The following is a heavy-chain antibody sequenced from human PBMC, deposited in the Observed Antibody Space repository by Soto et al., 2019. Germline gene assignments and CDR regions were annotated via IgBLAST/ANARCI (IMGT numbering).Heavy chain of an antibody. CDR1: GGTFSSYT. CDR3: ARDGSYGAQRVGYYYYMDV. D-gene: IGHD4-17*01. CDR2: IIPILGIA. V-gene: IGHV1-69*04. J-gene: IGHJ6*03. Sequence: ASVKVSCKASGGTFSSYTISWVRQAPGQGLEWMGRIIPILGIANYAQKFQGRVTITADKSTSTAYMELSSLRSEDTAVYYCARDGSYGAQRVGYYYYMDVWGKGTTVTVSS.